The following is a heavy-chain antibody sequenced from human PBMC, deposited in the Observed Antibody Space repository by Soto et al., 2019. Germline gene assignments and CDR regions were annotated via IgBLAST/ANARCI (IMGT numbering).Heavy chain of an antibody. CDR1: GGSISSYY. CDR2: IYYSGST. D-gene: IGHD3-3*01. Sequence: SETLSLTCTGSGGSISSYYWSWIRQPPGKGLEWIGYIYYSGSTNYNPSLKSRVTISVDTSKNQFSLKLSSVTAADTAVYYCARGTIYDFWSGLYYFDYWGQGTLVTVSS. CDR3: ARGTIYDFWSGLYYFDY. V-gene: IGHV4-59*01. J-gene: IGHJ4*02.